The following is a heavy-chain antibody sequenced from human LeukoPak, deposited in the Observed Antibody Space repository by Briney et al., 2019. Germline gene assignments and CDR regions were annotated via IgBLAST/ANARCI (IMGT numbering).Heavy chain of an antibody. V-gene: IGHV3-66*01. CDR1: GFTVSSNY. D-gene: IGHD4-17*01. CDR3: ARVRATVSIDY. Sequence: GGSLRLSCAASGFTVSSNYMSWVRQAPGKGLEWVSVIYSGGSTYYADSVKDRFTISRDNSKNTLYLQMNSLRAEDTAVYYCARVRATVSIDYWGQGTLVTVSS. CDR2: IYSGGST. J-gene: IGHJ4*02.